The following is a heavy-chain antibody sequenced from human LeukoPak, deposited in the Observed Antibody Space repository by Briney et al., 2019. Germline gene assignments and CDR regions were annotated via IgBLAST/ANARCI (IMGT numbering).Heavy chain of an antibody. J-gene: IGHJ4*02. V-gene: IGHV3-23*01. D-gene: IGHD2-8*02. CDR2: IFPSGGEI. CDR1: GFAFSTFA. Sequence: GGSLRLSCAASGFAFSTFAMIWVRQPPGKGLEWVSSIFPSGGEIHYADSVRGRFTISRNNSKSTLSLQMNSLRAEDTAIYYCATYRQVLLPFESWGQGTLVTVSS. CDR3: ATYRQVLLPFES.